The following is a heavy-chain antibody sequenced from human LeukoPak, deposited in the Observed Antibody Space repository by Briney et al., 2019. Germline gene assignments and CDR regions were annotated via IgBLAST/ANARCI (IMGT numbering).Heavy chain of an antibody. CDR3: ARGTIAAAGNFDY. D-gene: IGHD6-13*01. J-gene: IGHJ4*02. CDR2: INHSGST. Sequence: GSLRLSCAASGFTFSNYNINWVRQPPGKGLEWIGEINHSGSTNYNPSLKSRVTISVDTSKNQFSLKLSSVTAADTAVYYCARGTIAAAGNFDYWGQGTLVTVSS. CDR1: GFTFSNYN. V-gene: IGHV4-34*01.